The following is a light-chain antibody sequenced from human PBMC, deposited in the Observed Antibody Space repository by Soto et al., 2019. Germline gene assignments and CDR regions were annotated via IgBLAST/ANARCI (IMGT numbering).Light chain of an antibody. CDR2: GAS. CDR3: QQYNNWPPGA. CDR1: QSVSNN. V-gene: IGKV3-15*01. J-gene: IGKJ1*01. Sequence: EMVMTQSPATLSVSPGERATLSCRASQSVSNNLAWYQQRPGQAPRLLIYGASTRATGIPARFSGSGSGTEFTLTISSLQSEDFAVYYCQQYNNWPPGAFGQGTRVEIK.